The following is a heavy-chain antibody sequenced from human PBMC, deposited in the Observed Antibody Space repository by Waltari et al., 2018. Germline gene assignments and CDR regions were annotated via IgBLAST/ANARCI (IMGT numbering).Heavy chain of an antibody. CDR2: ISYSGTT. V-gene: IGHV4-39*07. D-gene: IGHD3-3*01. CDR1: GGSISSGSYY. CDR3: ARYYGNGEGWLDP. J-gene: IGHJ5*02. Sequence: QLQLQESGPGLVKPSETLSLTCTVSGGSISSGSYYWGWIRQPPGKGLESIWYISYSGTTYYNWALKSRVTMSVDTSRDQYSLSLRSVAAADTAVYYCARYYGNGEGWLDPWGQGTLVTVSS.